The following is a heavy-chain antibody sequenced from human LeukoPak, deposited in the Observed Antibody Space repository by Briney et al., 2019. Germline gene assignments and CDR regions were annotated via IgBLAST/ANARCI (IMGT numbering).Heavy chain of an antibody. V-gene: IGHV3-11*04. Sequence: GGSLRLSCAVSGFTFSDYYMSWVRQAPGKGLEWVSYISSSGSMLHYADSVEGRFTISRDNAKYSLYLQMSSLRVEDTAVYYCTRRPYSSSWYYFDYWGQGTLVTVSS. J-gene: IGHJ4*02. CDR3: TRRPYSSSWYYFDY. D-gene: IGHD6-13*01. CDR1: GFTFSDYY. CDR2: ISSSGSML.